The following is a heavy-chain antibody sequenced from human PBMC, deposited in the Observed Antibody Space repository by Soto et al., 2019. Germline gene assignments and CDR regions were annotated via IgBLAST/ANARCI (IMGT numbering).Heavy chain of an antibody. J-gene: IGHJ5*02. CDR3: PRDSGPYRSTWFDE. V-gene: IGHV4-39*02. CDR1: GGSISSSILY. D-gene: IGHD6-13*01. Sequence: SETLSLTCSVSGGSISSSILYWGWIRQPPGKGLGWVGRVYYSGSTYYNPSLKSRVTISVDTSKSQFSLKLSSVTAADTAVYYCPRDSGPYRSTWFDEWGQGALLTV. CDR2: VYYSGST.